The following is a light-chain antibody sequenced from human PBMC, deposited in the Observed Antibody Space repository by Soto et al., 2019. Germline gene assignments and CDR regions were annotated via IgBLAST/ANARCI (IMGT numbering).Light chain of an antibody. J-gene: IGKJ1*01. CDR3: QQYDSLLRN. CDR2: KAS. V-gene: IGKV1-5*03. CDR1: QTINTG. Sequence: DILMTQSPSTLSASVGERVTITCRASQTINTGLAWYQQKPGKAPKLLIYKASTLDGGVPSRFSGSGAGTEFTLTITSLEPDDFATYYCQQYDSLLRNFGEGTKVEMK.